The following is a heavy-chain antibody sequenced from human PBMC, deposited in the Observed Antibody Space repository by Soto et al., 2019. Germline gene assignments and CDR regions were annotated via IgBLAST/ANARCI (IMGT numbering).Heavy chain of an antibody. V-gene: IGHV3-64*01. Sequence: EVQLVISGGGLVQPGGSLRLSCAASGFTFSSYVMHWVRQAPGKGLEYVSVISSNGGSTYYANSVKGRFTVSRDNSKNTLYLEMGSLRAEDMAVYYCARAGYCSGGGCYSHLPPWYFDLWGRGTLVTVSS. D-gene: IGHD2-15*01. CDR3: ARAGYCSGGGCYSHLPPWYFDL. J-gene: IGHJ2*01. CDR2: ISSNGGST. CDR1: GFTFSSYV.